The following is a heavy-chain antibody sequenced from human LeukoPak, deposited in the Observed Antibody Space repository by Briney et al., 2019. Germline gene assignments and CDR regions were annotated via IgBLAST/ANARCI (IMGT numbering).Heavy chain of an antibody. CDR1: GFTFSSYS. J-gene: IGHJ4*02. V-gene: IGHV3-48*01. CDR2: IHKSGNTV. Sequence: GGSLRLSXAASGFTFSSYSMSWVRQVPGKGLEWVSYIHKSGNTVYYADSVRGRFAISRDNVKNLLFLQMNGLRADDTAVYYCVRDPEALDYWGQGTLVTVSS. CDR3: VRDPEALDY.